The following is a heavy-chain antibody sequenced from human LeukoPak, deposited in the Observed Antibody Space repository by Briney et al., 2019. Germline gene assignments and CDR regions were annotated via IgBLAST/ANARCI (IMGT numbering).Heavy chain of an antibody. CDR3: ATRPASQTYFGVLDY. J-gene: IGHJ4*02. CDR2: ISGSAGNI. V-gene: IGHV3-23*01. D-gene: IGHD2-21*01. Sequence: GGSLRLSCAASGFTFSSYAMSWVRQAPGKGLEWVSAISGSAGNIYYADSVKGRFTISRDNSKNTLYLQMSSLRAEDTAVYYCATRPASQTYFGVLDYWGQGTLVTVSS. CDR1: GFTFSSYA.